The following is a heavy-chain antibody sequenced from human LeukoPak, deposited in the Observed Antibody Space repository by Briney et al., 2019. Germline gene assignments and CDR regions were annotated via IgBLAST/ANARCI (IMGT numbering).Heavy chain of an antibody. CDR1: GYTFTSYG. CDR3: ALRTAYSSGWSDNWFDP. D-gene: IGHD6-19*01. Sequence: ASVTVSCTASGYTFTSYGISWVRQAPGQGLEWMGWISAYNGNTNYAQKLQGRVTMTTDTSTSTAYMELRSLRSDDTAVYYCALRTAYSSGWSDNWFDPWGQGTLVTVSS. V-gene: IGHV1-18*01. J-gene: IGHJ5*02. CDR2: ISAYNGNT.